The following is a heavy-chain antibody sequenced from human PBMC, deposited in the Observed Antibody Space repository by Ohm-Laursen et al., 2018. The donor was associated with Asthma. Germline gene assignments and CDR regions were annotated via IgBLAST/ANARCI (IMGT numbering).Heavy chain of an antibody. Sequence: SLRLSCAASGFTFDDYAMHWVRQAPGKGLEWVSGISWHSGSIGYADSVKGRFTISRDNAKNSLYLQMNSLRAEDTALYYCAKDRGYGDDYYYYGMDVWGQGTTVTVSS. J-gene: IGHJ6*02. CDR1: GFTFDDYA. V-gene: IGHV3-9*01. CDR2: ISWHSGSI. CDR3: AKDRGYGDDYYYYGMDV. D-gene: IGHD4-17*01.